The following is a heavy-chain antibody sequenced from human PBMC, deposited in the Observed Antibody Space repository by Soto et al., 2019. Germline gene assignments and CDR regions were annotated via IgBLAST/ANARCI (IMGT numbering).Heavy chain of an antibody. CDR2: INSDGSST. CDR3: ASFRFGDSSAWLFDY. V-gene: IGHV3-74*01. Sequence: GSLRLSCAASGFTFSSYWMHWVRQAPGKGLVWVSRINSDGSSTSYADSVKGRFTISRDNAKNSLYLQMNSLRAEDTAVYYCASFRFGDSSAWLFDYLCLGTLLTVSS. D-gene: IGHD6-19*01. J-gene: IGHJ4*02. CDR1: GFTFSSYW.